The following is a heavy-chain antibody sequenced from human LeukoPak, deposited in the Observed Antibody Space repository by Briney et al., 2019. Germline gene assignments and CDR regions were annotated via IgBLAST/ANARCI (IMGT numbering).Heavy chain of an antibody. CDR1: GFTFSSYA. Sequence: GRSLRLSCAASGFTFSSYAMHWVRQAPGKGLEWVALISYDGSNKYFADSVKGRFTISRDNSKNTLYLQMNSLRPEDTAVYYCARDPSTGVKGIVVVVAAQVMGVDWGQGTLVTVSS. J-gene: IGHJ4*02. D-gene: IGHD2-15*01. V-gene: IGHV3-30-3*01. CDR3: ARDPSTGVKGIVVVVAAQVMGVD. CDR2: ISYDGSNK.